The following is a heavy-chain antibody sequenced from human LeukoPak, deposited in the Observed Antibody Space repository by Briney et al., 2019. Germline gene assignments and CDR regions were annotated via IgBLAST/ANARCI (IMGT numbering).Heavy chain of an antibody. Sequence: GRSLRLSCAAHGFTFSSYPVQWVRQPPGKGLKWVAAILHDGSGKYYADSVKGRFTISRDNSKNTLYLQMNSLRAEDTAIYYCAKSWSTVVTPGYWGQGTLVIVSS. CDR2: ILHDGSGK. CDR1: GFTFSSYP. CDR3: AKSWSTVVTPGY. J-gene: IGHJ4*02. V-gene: IGHV3-30-3*02. D-gene: IGHD4-23*01.